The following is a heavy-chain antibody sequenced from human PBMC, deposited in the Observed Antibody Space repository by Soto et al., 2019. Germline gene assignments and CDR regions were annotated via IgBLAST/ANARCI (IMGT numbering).Heavy chain of an antibody. CDR2: ISGSGGRT. D-gene: IGHD3-10*01. J-gene: IGHJ4*02. V-gene: IGHV3-23*01. Sequence: EVQLLESGGGLVQPGGSLRLSCEASGFPFINFAMNWVRQSPGKGLEWVSSISGSGGRTWYADSVRGRFTISRDNSQNTLYLQMTSLRGEDTAVYYCAKLGFSGTYFHFDYWGQGALVTVSS. CDR1: GFPFINFA. CDR3: AKLGFSGTYFHFDY.